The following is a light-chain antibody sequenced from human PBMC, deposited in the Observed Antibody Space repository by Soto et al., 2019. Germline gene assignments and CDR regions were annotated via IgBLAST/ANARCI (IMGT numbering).Light chain of an antibody. V-gene: IGLV2-14*03. J-gene: IGLJ1*01. CDR1: SSDVGDYDF. Sequence: QSALTQPASVSGSPGQSITISCTGTSSDVGDYDFVSWYQQHPGKAPKLMIYDVNNRPSGVSNRFSASKSGNTASLTISGLQAEDEADYYCRSYTFSSTYVFGTGTKVTVL. CDR2: DVN. CDR3: RSYTFSSTYV.